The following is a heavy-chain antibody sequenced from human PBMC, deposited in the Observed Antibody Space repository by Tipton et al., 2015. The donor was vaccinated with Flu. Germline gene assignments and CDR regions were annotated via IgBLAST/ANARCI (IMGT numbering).Heavy chain of an antibody. D-gene: IGHD3-22*01. J-gene: IGHJ2*01. Sequence: TLSLTCTVSGGSISSSSYCWGWIRQPPGKGLEWIGSIYYSGSTYYNPSLKSRVTISVDTSKNQFSLKLSSVTAADTAVYYCATFPQVFTFDGSDYNPKFAYFELWGRGTLVTVSS. CDR3: ATFPQVFTFDGSDYNPKFAYFEL. V-gene: IGHV4-39*07. CDR1: GGSISSSSYC. CDR2: IYYSGST.